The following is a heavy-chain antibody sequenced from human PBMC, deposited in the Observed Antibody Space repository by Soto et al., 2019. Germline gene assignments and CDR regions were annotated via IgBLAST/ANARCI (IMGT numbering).Heavy chain of an antibody. D-gene: IGHD1-26*01. CDR1: GGTFSSPT. CDR2: VSPIFGTT. CDR3: AGGGGSGGWFFDV. V-gene: IGHV1-69*01. Sequence: QVQLVQSGAEVKKPGSSVKVSCKASGGTFSSPTISWVRQAPGQGLEWMGGVSPIFGTTYYAQKFQGRLTITGDASSGTADMELSSLKAEDPAGDYCAGGGGSGGWFFDVWGRGTLVTVSS. J-gene: IGHJ2*01.